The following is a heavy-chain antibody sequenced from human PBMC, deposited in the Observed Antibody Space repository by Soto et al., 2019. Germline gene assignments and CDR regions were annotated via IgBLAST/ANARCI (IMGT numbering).Heavy chain of an antibody. Sequence: QVQLQESGPGLVKPSQILSLTCSVSGGSISSGGYYWSWIRQPPGEGLEWSGNIYYSGNTNYNPSLKSGVSISVDTSKDQFSLNVISVTAADTAVYYCGRMVNTHFDFWGQGILVTVAS. CDR2: IYYSGNT. V-gene: IGHV4-31*03. CDR3: GRMVNTHFDF. D-gene: IGHD2-8*01. CDR1: GGSISSGGYY. J-gene: IGHJ4*02.